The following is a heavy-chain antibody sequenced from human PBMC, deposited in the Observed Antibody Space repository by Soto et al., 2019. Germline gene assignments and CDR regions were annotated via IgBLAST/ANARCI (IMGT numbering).Heavy chain of an antibody. Sequence: ASVKVSCTAPVYTFTSYYIYWLRQDTGQGLEWMGWMNPNSGNTGYAQKFQGRVTMTRNTSISTAYMELSSLRSEDTAVYYCARGLGSGWHDYWGQGTLVTVSS. CDR2: MNPNSGNT. D-gene: IGHD6-19*01. CDR3: ARGLGSGWHDY. V-gene: IGHV1-8*01. CDR1: VYTFTSYY. J-gene: IGHJ4*02.